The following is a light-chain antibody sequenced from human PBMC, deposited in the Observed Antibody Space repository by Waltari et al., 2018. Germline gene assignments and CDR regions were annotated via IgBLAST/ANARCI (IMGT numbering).Light chain of an antibody. J-gene: IGKJ4*01. Sequence: DIQLTQSPSFMSASVGDGVTITCRASQGISTYLAWYQQKPGKAPKLLIYAASTLQSGVPSRFSCSGSGTEFTLTISSLQPEDFATYYCQQLNNYPLFGGGTKVEIK. CDR2: AAS. CDR3: QQLNNYPL. V-gene: IGKV1-9*01. CDR1: QGISTY.